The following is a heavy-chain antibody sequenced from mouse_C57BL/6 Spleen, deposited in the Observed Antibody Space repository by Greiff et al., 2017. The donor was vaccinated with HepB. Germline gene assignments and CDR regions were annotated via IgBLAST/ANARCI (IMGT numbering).Heavy chain of an antibody. D-gene: IGHD2-4*01. J-gene: IGHJ2*01. Sequence: QVQLQQSGAELARPGASVKLSCKASGYTFTSYGISWVKQRTGQGLEWIGEIYPRSGNTYYNEKFKGKATLTADKSSSTAYMELRSLTSEDSAVYFCARSIYYDYDGDYFDYWGQGTTLTVSS. CDR1: GYTFTSYG. CDR3: ARSIYYDYDGDYFDY. CDR2: IYPRSGNT. V-gene: IGHV1-81*01.